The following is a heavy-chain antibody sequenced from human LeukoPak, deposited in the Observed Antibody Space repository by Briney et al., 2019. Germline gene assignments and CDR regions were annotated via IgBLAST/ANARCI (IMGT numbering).Heavy chain of an antibody. CDR1: GFTFSSYA. CDR2: ISYDGNNK. Sequence: GGSLRLSCAASGFTFSSYAMHWVRQAPGQGLEWVAVISYDGNNKYYADSVKGRFTISRDNSKNTLYLQMNSLRAEDTAVYYCARDNALGYCSSTSCYFLPVDYWGQGTLVTVSS. V-gene: IGHV3-30-3*01. CDR3: ARDNALGYCSSTSCYFLPVDY. D-gene: IGHD2-2*01. J-gene: IGHJ4*02.